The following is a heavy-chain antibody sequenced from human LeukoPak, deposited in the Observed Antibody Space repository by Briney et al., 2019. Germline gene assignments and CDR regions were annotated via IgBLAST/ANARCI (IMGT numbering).Heavy chain of an antibody. V-gene: IGHV3-74*01. CDR2: ISSEGSST. CDR1: GFTFSIYW. CDR3: ARGENTYIDY. J-gene: IGHJ4*02. D-gene: IGHD3-16*01. Sequence: GGSLRLSCAASGFTFSIYWMHWVRQAPGKGLVWVSCISSEGSSTTYADSVKGRFTISRDNAKDTLYLQMNSLRAEDTAVYYCARGENTYIDYWGQETLVTVSS.